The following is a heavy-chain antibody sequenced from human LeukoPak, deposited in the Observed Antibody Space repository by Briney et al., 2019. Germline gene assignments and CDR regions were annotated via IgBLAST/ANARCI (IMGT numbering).Heavy chain of an antibody. Sequence: PSETLSLTCTVSGGSISSYYWSWIRQPPGKGLEWIGYIYYSGSTNYNPSLKSRVTISVDTSKNQFSLKLSSVTAADTAVYYCARGYSTIWYPLWGQGTLVTVSS. V-gene: IGHV4-59*08. CDR1: GGSISSYY. J-gene: IGHJ4*02. D-gene: IGHD6-13*01. CDR2: IYYSGST. CDR3: ARGYSTIWYPL.